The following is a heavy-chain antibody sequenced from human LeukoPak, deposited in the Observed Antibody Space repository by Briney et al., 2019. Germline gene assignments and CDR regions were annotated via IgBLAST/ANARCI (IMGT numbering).Heavy chain of an antibody. D-gene: IGHD3-10*01. CDR1: GYSFTSYW. J-gene: IGHJ4*02. CDR2: IYPGDSDT. V-gene: IGHV5-51*01. Sequence: GESLKISCKGSGYSFTSYWIGWVRQMPGKGLEWMGIIYPGDSDTRYSPSFQGQVTVSADKSISTAYLQWSSLKASDTAMYYCARSWLNYYGSGAPGYWGQGTLVTVSS. CDR3: ARSWLNYYGSGAPGY.